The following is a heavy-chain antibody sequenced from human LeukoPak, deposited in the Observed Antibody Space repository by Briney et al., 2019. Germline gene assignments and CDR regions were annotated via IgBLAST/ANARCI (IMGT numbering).Heavy chain of an antibody. D-gene: IGHD6-13*01. CDR1: SGSITSYY. J-gene: IGHJ4*02. CDR3: ARHVYSSSPFDY. CDR2: IYYSGST. V-gene: IGHV4-59*08. Sequence: SETLSLSCTVSSGSITSYYWSWIRQPPGKGLEWIGYIYYSGSTNSNPSLKSRVTISLDTSKNQFSLKLSSVTTADTAIYYCARHVYSSSPFDYWGQGTLVTVSS.